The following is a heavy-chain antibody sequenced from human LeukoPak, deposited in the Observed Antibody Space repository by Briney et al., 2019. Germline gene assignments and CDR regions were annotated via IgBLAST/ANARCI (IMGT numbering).Heavy chain of an antibody. D-gene: IGHD2-2*01. CDR3: ARIVVVPAAIFGGTYYFDC. V-gene: IGHV4-39*01. CDR1: GGSISSSSYY. Sequence: SETLSLTCTVSGGSISSSSYYWGWIRQPPGKGLEWIGSIYYSGSTYYNPSLKSRVTISVDTSKNQFSLKLSSVTAADTAVYYCARIVVVPAAIFGGTYYFDCWGQGTLVTVSS. J-gene: IGHJ4*02. CDR2: IYYSGST.